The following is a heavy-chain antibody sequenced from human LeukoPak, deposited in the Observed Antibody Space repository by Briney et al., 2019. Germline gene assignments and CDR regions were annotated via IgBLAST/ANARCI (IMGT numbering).Heavy chain of an antibody. D-gene: IGHD1-26*01. V-gene: IGHV4-34*01. J-gene: IGHJ4*02. CDR3: ARVLGRGRSSYYFDY. CDR2: INHSGST. CDR1: GGSFSGYY. Sequence: SETLSLTCAVYGGSFSGYYWSWIRQPPGKGLEWIGEINHSGSTNYNPSLKSRVTISVDTSKNQFSLKLSSVTAADTAVYYCARVLGRGRSSYYFDYWGQGTLVTVSS.